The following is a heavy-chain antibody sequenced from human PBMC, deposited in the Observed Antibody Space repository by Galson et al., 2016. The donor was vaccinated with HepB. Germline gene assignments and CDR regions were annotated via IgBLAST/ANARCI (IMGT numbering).Heavy chain of an antibody. CDR1: GGSISSGGYY. CDR2: IYSSGST. Sequence: TLSLTCTVSGGSISSGGYYWSWIRQLPGKGLEWIGYIYSSGSTYYNPSLKRRVTKSVDTSKNQFSLNLGSVTAADTAVYYCARVYYPNWFDPWGQGTLVTVSS. CDR3: ARVYYPNWFDP. V-gene: IGHV4-31*03. J-gene: IGHJ5*02. D-gene: IGHD3-10*01.